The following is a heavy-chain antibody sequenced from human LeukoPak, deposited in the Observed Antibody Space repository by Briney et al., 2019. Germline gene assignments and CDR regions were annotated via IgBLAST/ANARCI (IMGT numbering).Heavy chain of an antibody. D-gene: IGHD4/OR15-4a*01. Sequence: GGSLRLSCAASGFTFSSYEMNWVRQAPGKGLERVSYISSSGSTIYYADSVKGRFTISRDNAKNSLYLQMSSLRAEDTAVYYCAREGASLGYYFDYWGQGTLVTVSS. V-gene: IGHV3-48*03. CDR1: GFTFSSYE. CDR3: AREGASLGYYFDY. CDR2: ISSSGSTI. J-gene: IGHJ4*02.